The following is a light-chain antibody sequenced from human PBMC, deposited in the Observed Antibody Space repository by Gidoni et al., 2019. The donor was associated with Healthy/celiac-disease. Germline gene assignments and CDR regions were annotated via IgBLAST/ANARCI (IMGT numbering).Light chain of an antibody. Sequence: GTLSCRASQSVSSSYLAWYQQKPGQAPRPLIYGASSRATGIPDRFSGSGSGTDFTLTISRLEPEDFAVYYCQQYGSSRTFGQGTKVEIK. CDR2: GAS. V-gene: IGKV3-20*01. CDR1: QSVSSSY. CDR3: QQYGSSRT. J-gene: IGKJ1*01.